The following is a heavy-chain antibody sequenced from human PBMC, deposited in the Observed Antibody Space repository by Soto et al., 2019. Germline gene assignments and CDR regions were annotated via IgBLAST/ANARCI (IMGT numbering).Heavy chain of an antibody. Sequence: VLLVESGGGLVQPGGSLKLSCAASGFVFKDSSIHWVRQAPGKGLEWVGRIRDRAYSYATAYAASVKGRFTISRDDSSNTAYLQMNSLKTEDTAIYYCTRLISAAQDYWGQGTLVTVSS. CDR2: IRDRAYSYAT. CDR3: TRLISAAQDY. V-gene: IGHV3-73*01. D-gene: IGHD3-10*01. CDR1: GFVFKDSS. J-gene: IGHJ4*02.